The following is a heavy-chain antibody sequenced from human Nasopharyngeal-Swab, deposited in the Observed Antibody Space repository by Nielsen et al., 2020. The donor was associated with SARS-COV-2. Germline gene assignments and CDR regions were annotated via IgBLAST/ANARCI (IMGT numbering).Heavy chain of an antibody. Sequence: GESLKISCKGSGYSFTSYWIAWVRQMPGKGLVWMGIIYPRDSDTRYSPSFQGQVTISADKSISTAYLQWSSLKASDTAMYYCVRPEGVATSFKYYFQYGMDVWGQGTMVTVPS. CDR2: IYPRDSDT. V-gene: IGHV5-51*01. D-gene: IGHD5-12*01. CDR1: GYSFTSYW. CDR3: VRPEGVATSFKYYFQYGMDV. J-gene: IGHJ6*02.